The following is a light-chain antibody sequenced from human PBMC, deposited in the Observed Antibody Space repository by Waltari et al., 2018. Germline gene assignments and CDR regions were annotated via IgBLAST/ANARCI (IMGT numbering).Light chain of an antibody. CDR1: VLAKKC. J-gene: IGLJ3*02. CDR3: YSVSANSWV. CDR2: RDN. V-gene: IGLV3-27*01. Sequence: SYELTQPSSVSLSPGQTANITCSGNVLAKKCGRWLPQKPGQAPMLLIYRDNARPPGIPDRFSGSSSGTTVTLTISGAHVEDEADYYCYSVSANSWVFGGGTRLTVL.